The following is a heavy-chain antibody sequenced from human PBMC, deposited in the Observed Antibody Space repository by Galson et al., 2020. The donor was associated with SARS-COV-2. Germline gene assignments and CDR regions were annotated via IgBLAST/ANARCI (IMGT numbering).Heavy chain of an antibody. J-gene: IGHJ4*02. Sequence: ASVKVSCKVSGYTLTELSMHWVRQAPGKGLEWMGGFDPEDGETIYAQKFQRRVTMTEDTSTDTAYMELSSLRSEDTAVYYCATVVGYYDILTGYEFYFDYWGQGTLVTVSS. CDR1: GYTLTELS. V-gene: IGHV1-24*01. CDR2: FDPEDGET. D-gene: IGHD3-9*01. CDR3: ATVVGYYDILTGYEFYFDY.